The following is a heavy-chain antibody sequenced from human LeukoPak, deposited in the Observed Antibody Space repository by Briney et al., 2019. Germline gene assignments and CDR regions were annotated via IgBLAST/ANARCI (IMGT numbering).Heavy chain of an antibody. Sequence: PGGSLRLSRAVSGFTFSSYAMSWVRQAPGKGLEWVSAISGSGGSTYYADSVKGRFTISRDNSKNTLYLQMNSLRAEDTAVYYCAKDGSRTFDYWGQGTLVTVSS. D-gene: IGHD6-13*01. J-gene: IGHJ4*02. CDR1: GFTFSSYA. CDR3: AKDGSRTFDY. CDR2: ISGSGGST. V-gene: IGHV3-23*01.